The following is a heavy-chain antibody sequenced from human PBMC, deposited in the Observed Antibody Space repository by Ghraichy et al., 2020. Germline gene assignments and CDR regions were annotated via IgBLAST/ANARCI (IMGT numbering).Heavy chain of an antibody. CDR3: ARRGMNYYYGMDV. CDR1: GYSFTSYW. Sequence: GESLNNSCKGSGYSFTSYWIGWVRQMPGKGLEWMGIIYPGDSDTRYSPSFQGQVTISADKSISTAYLQWSSLKASDTAMYYCARRGMNYYYGMDVWGQGTTVTVSS. V-gene: IGHV5-51*01. CDR2: IYPGDSDT. J-gene: IGHJ6*02. D-gene: IGHD6-25*01.